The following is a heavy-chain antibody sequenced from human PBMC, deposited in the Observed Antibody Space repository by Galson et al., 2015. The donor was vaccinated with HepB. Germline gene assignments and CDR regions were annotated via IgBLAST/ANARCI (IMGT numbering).Heavy chain of an antibody. J-gene: IGHJ4*02. Sequence: SVKVSCKVSGYTLTELSMHWVRQAPGKGLEWMGGFDPEDGETIYAQKFQGRVTMTEDTSTDTAYMELSSLRSEDTAVYYCATEENTAMVREGYFDYWGQGTLVTVSS. V-gene: IGHV1-24*01. CDR2: FDPEDGET. D-gene: IGHD5-18*01. CDR3: ATEENTAMVREGYFDY. CDR1: GYTLTELS.